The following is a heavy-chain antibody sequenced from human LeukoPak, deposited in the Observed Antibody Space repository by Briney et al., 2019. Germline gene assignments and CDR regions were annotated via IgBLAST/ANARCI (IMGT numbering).Heavy chain of an antibody. CDR1: GFTFTSYP. CDR2: ISGSAGST. CDR3: ARDSTGAFDI. V-gene: IGHV3-23*01. D-gene: IGHD1-14*01. Sequence: GGSLRLSCAASGFTFTSYPLSWVRQAPGKGLEWVSTISGSAGSTYYADSVKGRFIISRDNSKNTLYLQMNSLRAEDTAVYYCARDSTGAFDIWGQGTMVTVSS. J-gene: IGHJ3*02.